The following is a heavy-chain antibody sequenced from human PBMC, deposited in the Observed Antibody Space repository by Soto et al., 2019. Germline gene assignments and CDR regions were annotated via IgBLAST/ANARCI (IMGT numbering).Heavy chain of an antibody. J-gene: IGHJ6*02. CDR3: ARGTGDGYNYSYYYYYCGMDV. D-gene: IGHD5-12*01. CDR1: GYTFTSYD. CDR2: MNPNSGNT. V-gene: IGHV1-8*01. Sequence: ASVKVSCKASGYTFTSYDINWVRQATGQGLEWMGWMNPNSGNTGYAQKFQGRVTMTRNTSISTAYMELSSLRSEDTAVYYCARGTGDGYNYSYYYYYCGMDVWDQGTTVTVSS.